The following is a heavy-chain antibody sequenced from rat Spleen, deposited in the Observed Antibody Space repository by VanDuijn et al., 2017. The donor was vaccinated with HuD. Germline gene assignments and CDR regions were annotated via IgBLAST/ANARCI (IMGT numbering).Heavy chain of an antibody. Sequence: VQLVASDGALVQPGRSIKLSCAASGFTFSLSYMPCVRQALTNGVEWVATISYGDCSGHSITYYRDSVKGRFTISRDNAKSTLSMQMDSLRSEDTATYYCARRHYGYTDYFDYWGQGVMVTVSS. D-gene: IGHD1-9*01. J-gene: IGHJ2*01. CDR1: GFTFSLSY. CDR3: ARRHYGYTDYFDY. CDR2: ISYGDCSGHSIT. V-gene: IGHV5-29*01.